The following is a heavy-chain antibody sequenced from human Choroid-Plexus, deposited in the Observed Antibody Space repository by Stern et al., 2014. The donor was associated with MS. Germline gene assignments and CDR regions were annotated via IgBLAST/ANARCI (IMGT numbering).Heavy chain of an antibody. D-gene: IGHD2/OR15-2a*01. Sequence: MQLVESGGGVVQPGRPLRLSCVASGFTLGSCAMHWVRQVPGKGLEWVAGVSYDGSNKYYADSVKGRFTISRDNSQNTLYMQMSSLRPEDTAVYYCAKDRQYLTYFFDHWGQGSLVTVSS. V-gene: IGHV3-30*18. J-gene: IGHJ5*02. CDR3: AKDRQYLTYFFDH. CDR1: GFTLGSCA. CDR2: VSYDGSNK.